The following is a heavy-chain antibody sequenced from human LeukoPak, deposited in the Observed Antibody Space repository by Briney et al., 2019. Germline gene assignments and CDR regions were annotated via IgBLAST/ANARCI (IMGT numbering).Heavy chain of an antibody. CDR1: GFTFSSYS. D-gene: IGHD1-26*01. Sequence: PGGSLRLSCAASGFTFSSYSMNWVRQAPGKGLEWVSSISSGRSTIYYADPVKGRFTISRDNSKNTLDLQMNSLRADDTAVYYCARELKVAGPTTGFDYWGQGTLVTVSS. CDR2: ISSGRSTI. CDR3: ARELKVAGPTTGFDY. J-gene: IGHJ4*02. V-gene: IGHV3-48*01.